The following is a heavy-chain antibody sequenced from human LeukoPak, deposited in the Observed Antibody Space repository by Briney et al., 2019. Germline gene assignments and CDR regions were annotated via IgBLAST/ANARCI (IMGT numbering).Heavy chain of an antibody. CDR3: AKDRGWHEKLFDY. CDR2: ISGSGGST. V-gene: IGHV3-23*01. Sequence: GGSLRLSCAASGFNFRSLAMSWVRQAPGKGLEWVSAISGSGGSTYYADSVKGRFTISRDNSKNTLYLQMNSLRAEDTAVYYCAKDRGWHEKLFDYWGQGTLVTVSS. CDR1: GFNFRSLA. J-gene: IGHJ4*02. D-gene: IGHD6-19*01.